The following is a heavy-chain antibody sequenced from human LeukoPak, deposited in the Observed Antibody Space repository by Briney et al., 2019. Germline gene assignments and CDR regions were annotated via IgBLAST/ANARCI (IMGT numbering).Heavy chain of an antibody. J-gene: IGHJ6*02. Sequence: SETLSLTCGVSGGAITNYYWSWIRQPPGKGLEWIGYIYYSGSTNYNPSLKSRVTISVDTSKNQFSLRLSSVTAADTAVYYCARGGSSWTYYYYGMDVWGQGTTVTVSS. V-gene: IGHV4-59*08. CDR1: GGAITNYY. CDR3: ARGGSSWTYYYYGMDV. CDR2: IYYSGST. D-gene: IGHD6-13*01.